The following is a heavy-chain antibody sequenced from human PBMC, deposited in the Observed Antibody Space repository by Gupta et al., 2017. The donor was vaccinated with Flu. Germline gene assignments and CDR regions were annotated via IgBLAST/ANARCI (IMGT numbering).Heavy chain of an antibody. CDR1: GFTFSSYS. V-gene: IGHV3-21*01. D-gene: IGHD3-10*01. CDR3: ARVYGSGSYPRHFDY. Sequence: EVQLVESGGGLVKPGGSLRLSCAASGFTFSSYSMNWVRQAPGKGLEWVSSISSSSSYIYYADSGKGRFTISRDNAKNSLYLQMNSLRAEDTAVYYCARVYGSGSYPRHFDYWGQGTLVTVSS. CDR2: ISSSSSYI. J-gene: IGHJ4*02.